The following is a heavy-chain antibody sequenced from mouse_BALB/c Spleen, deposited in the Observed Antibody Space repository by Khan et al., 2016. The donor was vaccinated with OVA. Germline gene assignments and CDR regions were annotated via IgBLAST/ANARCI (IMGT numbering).Heavy chain of an antibody. Sequence: QVQLKESGAELAKPGASVKMSCKASGYTFTNYWMHWVKQRPGQGLEWIGYINPSTDYTEYNQKFKDKATLTTDKSSSTAYMQLTSLTSEDSALYYGVNHGSSSAWCTYWGQGTLVTVSA. V-gene: IGHV1-7*01. D-gene: IGHD1-1*01. J-gene: IGHJ3*01. CDR1: GYTFTNYW. CDR3: VNHGSSSAWCTY. CDR2: INPSTDYT.